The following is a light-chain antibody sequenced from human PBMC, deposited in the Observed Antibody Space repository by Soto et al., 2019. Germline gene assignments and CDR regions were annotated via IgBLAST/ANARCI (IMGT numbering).Light chain of an antibody. V-gene: IGKV3-20*01. CDR1: QSVTSSY. CDR2: GGS. Sequence: EIVLTQSPGTLSLSPGERATLSCRASQSVTSSYLAWYQQKHGQAPRLLIYGGSSRATGIPDRFCGSGSGTDFTLTISRLQPEDFAVYYCHQYSSSHMYTFGQGTKQEI. CDR3: HQYSSSHMYT. J-gene: IGKJ2*01.